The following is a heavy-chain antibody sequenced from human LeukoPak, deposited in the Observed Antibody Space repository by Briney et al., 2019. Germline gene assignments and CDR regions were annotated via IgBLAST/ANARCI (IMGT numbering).Heavy chain of an antibody. J-gene: IGHJ5*02. CDR2: IYYSGST. CDR3: ARHTSGYYDXXSGSNNNWFDP. D-gene: IGHD3-3*01. CDR1: GGSISSYY. Sequence: SETLSLTCTVSGGSISSYYWSWIRQPPGKGLEWIGYIYYSGSTNYNPSLKSRVTISVDTSKNQFSLKLSSVTAADTAVYYCARHTSGYYDXXSGSNNNWFDPWGQGTLVT. V-gene: IGHV4-59*08.